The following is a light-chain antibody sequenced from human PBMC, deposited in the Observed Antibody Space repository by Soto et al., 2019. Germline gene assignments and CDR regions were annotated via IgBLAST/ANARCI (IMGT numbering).Light chain of an antibody. CDR2: EVI. J-gene: IGLJ3*02. V-gene: IGLV2-14*01. CDR3: NSYTSNSTWV. CDR1: NSDVGGYNY. Sequence: SALTQPASVSGSPGQSITISCTGTNSDVGGYNYVSWYQQHPGKGPKLMIYEVINRPSGVSTRFSGSKSANTASLTISGLQPEDEADYYCNSYTSNSTWVFGGGTKVTVL.